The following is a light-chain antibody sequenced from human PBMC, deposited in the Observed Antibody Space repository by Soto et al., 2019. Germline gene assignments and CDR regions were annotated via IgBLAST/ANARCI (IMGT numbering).Light chain of an antibody. CDR3: ETCDSSLSGVV. V-gene: IGLV1-44*01. J-gene: IGLJ2*01. CDR2: SNN. Sequence: QSVLTQPPSASGTPGQRVTISCSGGSSNIGSNIVHWYQQLPGTAPTLLIYSNNQRPSGVPDRFSGSRSDTSASLAISGLQSEDEADYYCETCDSSLSGVVFGGGTKLTVL. CDR1: SSNIGSNI.